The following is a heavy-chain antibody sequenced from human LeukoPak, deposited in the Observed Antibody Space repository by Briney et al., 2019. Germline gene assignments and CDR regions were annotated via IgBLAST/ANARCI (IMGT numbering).Heavy chain of an antibody. V-gene: IGHV3-7*03. D-gene: IGHD3-22*01. CDR2: IKEDGSKK. CDR3: ATPLDYYDSSGYHQGGD. J-gene: IGHJ4*02. CDR1: GFTFSSYW. Sequence: GGSLRLSCAASGFTFSSYWMTWVRQAPGKGLEWVANIKEDGSKKNYVDSVKGRFTISRDNAKNSLYLQMNSLRAEDTAVYYCATPLDYYDSSGYHQGGDWGQGTLVTVSS.